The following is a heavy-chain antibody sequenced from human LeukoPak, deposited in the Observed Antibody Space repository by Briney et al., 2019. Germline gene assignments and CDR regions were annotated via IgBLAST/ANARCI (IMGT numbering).Heavy chain of an antibody. CDR1: GYTLTELS. V-gene: IGHV1-24*01. Sequence: ASVKVSCKVSGYTLTELSMHWVRQTPGKGLEWIGGFDPEDGETIYAQKFQGRVTMTEDTSTDTAYMELSSLRSEDTAVYYCARDLCSGGSCHPHYWGQGTLVTVSS. CDR3: ARDLCSGGSCHPHY. J-gene: IGHJ4*02. CDR2: FDPEDGET. D-gene: IGHD2-15*01.